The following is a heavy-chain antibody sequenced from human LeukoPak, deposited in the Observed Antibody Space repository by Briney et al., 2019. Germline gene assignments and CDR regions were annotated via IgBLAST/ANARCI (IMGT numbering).Heavy chain of an antibody. J-gene: IGHJ4*02. CDR2: ISGSGGST. Sequence: PGGSLRLSCAASGFTFTTYAMSWVRQAPGPGLEWVSAISGSGGSTYYADSVKGRFTISRNNSKNTLYLQMNSLRAEDTAVYYCARRCYDSSGFDYWGQGTLVTVSS. V-gene: IGHV3-23*01. D-gene: IGHD3-22*01. CDR3: ARRCYDSSGFDY. CDR1: GFTFTTYA.